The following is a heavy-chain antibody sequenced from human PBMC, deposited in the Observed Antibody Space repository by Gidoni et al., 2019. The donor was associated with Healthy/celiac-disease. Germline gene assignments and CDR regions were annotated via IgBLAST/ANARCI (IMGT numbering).Heavy chain of an antibody. Sequence: QVQLQQWGAGLLKPSETLSLTCAVYGGSFSGYYWSWIRQPPGKGLEWIGEINHSGSTNYNPSLKSRVTISVDTSKNQFSLKLSSVTAADTAVYYCARGKGGYSYGFNWFDPGAREPWSPSPQ. CDR1: GGSFSGYY. V-gene: IGHV4-34*01. D-gene: IGHD5-18*01. CDR3: ARGKGGYSYGFNWFDP. CDR2: INHSGST. J-gene: IGHJ5*02.